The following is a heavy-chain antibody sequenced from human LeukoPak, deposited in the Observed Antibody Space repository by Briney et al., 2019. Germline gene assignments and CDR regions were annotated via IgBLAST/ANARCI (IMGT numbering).Heavy chain of an antibody. J-gene: IGHJ6*03. D-gene: IGHD2-15*01. CDR2: ISGSSSTI. CDR3: ARKSLGYCSGSTCYYFYMDF. Sequence: GGALRLSCAASGFTFSSYSMKWVRQAPGKGLEWLSYISGSSSTIYYADSVKGRFTISRDNAKNSLYLQMDSLRAEDTAVYYCARKSLGYCSGSTCYYFYMDFWGKGTTVTVSS. CDR1: GFTFSSYS. V-gene: IGHV3-48*04.